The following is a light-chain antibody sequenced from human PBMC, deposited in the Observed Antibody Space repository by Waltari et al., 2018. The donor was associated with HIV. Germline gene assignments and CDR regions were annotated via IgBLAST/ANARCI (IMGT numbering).Light chain of an antibody. J-gene: IGLJ1*01. CDR2: YDD. CDR3: AAWDDSLNGYV. Sequence: QSVLTQPPSVSEAPRQRVTISCSGSSSNTENNAVTWYQQVPGKAPKLLIYYDDLLSSGVSDRFSGSKSGTSASLAIRGLQSEDEADYYCAAWDDSLNGYVFGSGTKVTVL. CDR1: SSNTENNA. V-gene: IGLV1-36*01.